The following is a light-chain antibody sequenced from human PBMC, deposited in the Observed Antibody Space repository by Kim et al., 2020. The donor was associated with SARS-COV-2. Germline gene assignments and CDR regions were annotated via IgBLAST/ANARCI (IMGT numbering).Light chain of an antibody. CDR1: QDISRC. CDR2: AAS. CDR3: QQANSMPLT. J-gene: IGKJ5*01. V-gene: IGKV1-12*01. Sequence: DIQMTQSPSSVSASVGDSVTITCRASQDISRCVAWYQQRPGKAPKILIYAASDLQNGVASRFSGSGSGTDFTLTISSLQPEDFATYYCQQANSMPLTFGQGTRLEIK.